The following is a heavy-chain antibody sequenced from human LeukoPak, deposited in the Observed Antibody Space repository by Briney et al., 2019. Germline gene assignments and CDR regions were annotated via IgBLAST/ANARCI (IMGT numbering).Heavy chain of an antibody. CDR3: GRGRGNGRPENYFDY. Sequence: GASVKVSCKASGYTFTSYDINWVRQATGQGPEWMGWMNPNSGNTGYTQKFQGRVTMTRNTSINTAYMELSSLRSEDTAVYYCGRGRGNGRPENYFDYWGQGTLVTDSA. D-gene: IGHD2-8*01. CDR2: MNPNSGNT. V-gene: IGHV1-8*01. J-gene: IGHJ4*02. CDR1: GYTFTSYD.